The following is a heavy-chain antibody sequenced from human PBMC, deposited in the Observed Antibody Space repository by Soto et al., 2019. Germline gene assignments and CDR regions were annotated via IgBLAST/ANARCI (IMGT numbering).Heavy chain of an antibody. J-gene: IGHJ6*02. CDR1: GGSISNSNW. CDR3: ARNLAYYYGMEV. V-gene: IGHV4-4*02. Sequence: SATLSLTCAVSGGSISNSNWWSWVRQPPGEGLEWFGEFSHRGSTHYNPSLKIRVTLSTDKSKNQFSLKLISVTAADTAVYYCARNLAYYYGMEVGGQGTTVTVSS. CDR2: FSHRGST.